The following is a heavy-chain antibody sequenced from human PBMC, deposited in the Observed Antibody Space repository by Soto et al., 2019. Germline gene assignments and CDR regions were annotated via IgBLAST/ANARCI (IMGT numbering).Heavy chain of an antibody. CDR3: ARASVAGPRSYYYYYMDV. Sequence: KQSQTLSLTCAISGDSVSSNSAAWNWIRQSPSRGLEWLGRTYYRSKWYNDYAVSVKSRITINPDTSKNQFSLQLNSVTPEDTAVYYCARASVAGPRSYYYYYMDVWGKGTTVTVSS. V-gene: IGHV6-1*01. J-gene: IGHJ6*03. CDR1: GDSVSSNSAA. CDR2: TYYRSKWYN. D-gene: IGHD6-19*01.